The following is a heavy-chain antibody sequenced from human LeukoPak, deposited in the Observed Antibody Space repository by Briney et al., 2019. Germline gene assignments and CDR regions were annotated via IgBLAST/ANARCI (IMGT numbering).Heavy chain of an antibody. CDR3: ARDMLGFAYFDL. V-gene: IGHV3-53*01. J-gene: IGHJ2*01. CDR1: GFTVSSKY. CDR2: IYTGGST. D-gene: IGHD3-10*02. Sequence: PGGSLRLSCAASGFTVSSKYMNWVRQAPGKGLEWVSVIYTGGSTFYADSVKGRFTISRDNSMNTLYLQMNSLRAEDTAVYYCARDMLGFAYFDLWGRGTLVTVSS.